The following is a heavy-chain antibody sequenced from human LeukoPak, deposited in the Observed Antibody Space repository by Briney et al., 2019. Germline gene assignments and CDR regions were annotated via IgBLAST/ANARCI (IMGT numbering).Heavy chain of an antibody. CDR3: ARDRRGYCSSTSCYTFGY. CDR1: GFTFSSYG. Sequence: PGGSLRLSCAASGFTFSSYGMHWVRQAPGEGLEWVAVIWYDGSNKYYADSVKGRFTISRDNSKNTLYLQMNSLRAEDTAVYYCARDRRGYCSSTSCYTFGYWGQGTLVTVSS. J-gene: IGHJ4*02. CDR2: IWYDGSNK. V-gene: IGHV3-33*01. D-gene: IGHD2-2*02.